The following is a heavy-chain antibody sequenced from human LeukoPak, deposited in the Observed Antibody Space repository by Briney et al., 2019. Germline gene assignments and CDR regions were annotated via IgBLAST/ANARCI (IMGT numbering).Heavy chain of an antibody. CDR1: GFTFSSYG. V-gene: IGHV3-33*01. J-gene: IGHJ4*02. CDR3: ARGHSSSWFNPFDY. Sequence: GGSLRLSCAASGFTFSSYGMHWVRQAPGKGLEWVAVIWYDGSNKYYADSVKGRFTISRDNSKNTLYLQMNSLRAEDTAVYYCARGHSSSWFNPFDYWGQGTLVTVSS. D-gene: IGHD6-13*01. CDR2: IWYDGSNK.